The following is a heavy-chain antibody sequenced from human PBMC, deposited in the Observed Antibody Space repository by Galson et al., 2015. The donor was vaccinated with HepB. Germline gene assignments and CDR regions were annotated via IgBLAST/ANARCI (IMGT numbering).Heavy chain of an antibody. CDR3: ARGKQLDLYYYYGMDV. J-gene: IGHJ6*02. Sequence: SLRLSCAASGFTFSSYSMNWVRQAPGKGLEWVSSISSSSSYIYYADSVKGRFTISRDNAKNSLYLQMNSLRAEDTAVYYCARGKQLDLYYYYGMDVWGQGTTVTVSS. CDR2: ISSSSSYI. D-gene: IGHD6-6*01. V-gene: IGHV3-21*01. CDR1: GFTFSSYS.